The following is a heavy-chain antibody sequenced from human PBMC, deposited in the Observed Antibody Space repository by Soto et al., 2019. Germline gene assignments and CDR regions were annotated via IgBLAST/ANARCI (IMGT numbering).Heavy chain of an antibody. D-gene: IGHD2-15*01. V-gene: IGHV1-69*06. CDR2: IIPIFGTA. CDR3: ARNTVGDCSGSSWYTADY. CDR1: GGTFSSYA. J-gene: IGHJ4*02. Sequence: QVQLVQSGAEVKKPGSSVKVSCKASGGTFSSYAISWVRQDPGQGLEWMGGIIPIFGTANYAQKFQGRVTTTADKTTSPAYMEESSMRLEDAAVYYCARNTVGDCSGSSWYTADYWGKGNLVTVSS.